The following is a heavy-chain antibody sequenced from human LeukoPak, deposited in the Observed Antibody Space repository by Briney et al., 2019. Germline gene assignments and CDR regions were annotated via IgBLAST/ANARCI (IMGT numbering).Heavy chain of an antibody. Sequence: SETLSLTCTVSGRSLSPYYWTWIRQPPGKGLEWIGYIYYSGSTNYNPSLTSRVTMSVDTSKNQFSLKLSSVTAADTAVYYCARAPGIMSGNWRFDYWGQGTLVTVSS. CDR3: ARAPGIMSGNWRFDY. CDR2: IYYSGST. V-gene: IGHV4-59*12. D-gene: IGHD3-16*01. J-gene: IGHJ4*02. CDR1: GRSLSPYY.